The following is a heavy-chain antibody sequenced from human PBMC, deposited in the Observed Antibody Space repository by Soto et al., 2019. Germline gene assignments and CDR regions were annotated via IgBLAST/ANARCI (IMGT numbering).Heavy chain of an antibody. CDR3: ARDLGGGGAAGTDNWFDP. CDR2: INPNSGGT. V-gene: IGHV1-2*04. CDR1: GYTFTGYY. Sequence: ASVKVSCKASGYTFTGYYMHWVRQAPGQGLEWMGWINPNSGGTNYAQKFQGWVTMTRDTSISTAHMELSRLRSDDTAVYYCARDLGGGGAAGTDNWFDPWGQGTLVTVSS. J-gene: IGHJ5*02. D-gene: IGHD6-13*01.